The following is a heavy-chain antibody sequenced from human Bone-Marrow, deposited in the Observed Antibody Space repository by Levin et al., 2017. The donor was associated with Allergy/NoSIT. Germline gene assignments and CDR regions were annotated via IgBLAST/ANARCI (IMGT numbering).Heavy chain of an antibody. V-gene: IGHV4-39*02. CDR1: GGSISSTTYY. D-gene: IGHD3-10*01. J-gene: IGHJ5*02. CDR3: ARVNYYGSGSGGWFDP. CDR2: LYYSGST. Sequence: SETLSLTCTVSGGSISSTTYYWGWIRQPPGKGLEWIGSLYYSGSTYYSPSLNSRVTISVDTSKNHFSLRLTSVTAADTAPNYCARVNYYGSGSGGWFDPWGQGTLVTVSS.